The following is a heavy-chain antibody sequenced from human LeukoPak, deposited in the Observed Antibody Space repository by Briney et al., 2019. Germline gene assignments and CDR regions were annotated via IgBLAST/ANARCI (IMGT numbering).Heavy chain of an antibody. CDR3: AKGEVDY. V-gene: IGHV3-30*18. CDR1: GFTFSSYG. CDR2: ISYDGSNK. Sequence: GRSLRLSCAASGFTFSSYGMHWVRQAPGKGLEWVAVISYDGSNKYYADSVKGRFTISRDNSKNTLYLQMNSLRAEDTAVYYCAKGEVDYWGQGTLVTVSS. J-gene: IGHJ4*02.